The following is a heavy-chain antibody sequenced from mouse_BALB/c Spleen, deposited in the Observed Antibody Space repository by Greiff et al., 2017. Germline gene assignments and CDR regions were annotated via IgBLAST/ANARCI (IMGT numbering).Heavy chain of an antibody. V-gene: IGHV5-6*01. J-gene: IGHJ4*01. Sequence: DVQLVESGGDLVKPGGSLKLSCAASGFTFSSYGMSWVRQTPDKRLEWVATISSGGSYTYYPDSVKGRFTISRDNAKNTLYLQMSSLKSEDTAMYYCARHGRTDYWGQGTSVTVSS. CDR1: GFTFSSYG. CDR2: ISSGGSYT. CDR3: ARHGRTDY.